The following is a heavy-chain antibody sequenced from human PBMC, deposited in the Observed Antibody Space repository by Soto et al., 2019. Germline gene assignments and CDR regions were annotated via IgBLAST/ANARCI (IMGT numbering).Heavy chain of an antibody. CDR3: ARQPGVVGTADLYGMDV. D-gene: IGHD2-21*02. J-gene: IGHJ6*02. V-gene: IGHV1-18*01. CDR1: GYTFTNFG. Sequence: QVHLVQSGAEVKKPGASVNVSCKASGYTFTNFGLNWVRQAPGQGLEWMAWISPYNGKTDYAQKVQGRVTVTTDTSTATADMEMSSLTSDDTAVYYCARQPGVVGTADLYGMDVWGQGTTVTVSS. CDR2: ISPYNGKT.